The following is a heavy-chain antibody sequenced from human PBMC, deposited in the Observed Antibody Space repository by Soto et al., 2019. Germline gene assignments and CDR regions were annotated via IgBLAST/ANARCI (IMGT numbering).Heavy chain of an antibody. D-gene: IGHD3-16*01. V-gene: IGHV1-69*13. CDR3: ARSTFNGYYFDY. Sequence: SVKVSCKASGGTFSSYAISWVRQAPGQGREWMGGIIPIFGTANYAQKFQGRVTITADESTSTAYMGLSSLRSEDTAVYYCARSTFNGYYFDYWGQGTLVTVSS. CDR2: IIPIFGTA. J-gene: IGHJ4*02. CDR1: GGTFSSYA.